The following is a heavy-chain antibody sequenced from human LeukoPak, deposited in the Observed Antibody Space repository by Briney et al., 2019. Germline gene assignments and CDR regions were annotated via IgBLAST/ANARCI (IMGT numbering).Heavy chain of an antibody. V-gene: IGHV3-7*01. J-gene: IGHJ6*03. CDR3: ARNPPGIVGAPTHYCYYMDV. CDR2: IKQDGSEK. D-gene: IGHD1-26*01. CDR1: GFTFSSHS. Sequence: GGSLRLSCAASGFTFSSHSMNWVRQAPGRGLEWVANIKQDGSEKNYVDSVKGRFTISRDNAKNSLYLQMNSLTAEDTAVYYCARNPPGIVGAPTHYCYYMDVWGRGTTVTISS.